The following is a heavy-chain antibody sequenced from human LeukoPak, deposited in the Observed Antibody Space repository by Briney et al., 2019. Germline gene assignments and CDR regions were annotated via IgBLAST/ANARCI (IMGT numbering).Heavy chain of an antibody. CDR1: GDSISSSSSY. CDR3: GRMISANFYFYYGMDV. J-gene: IGHJ6*02. Sequence: SETLSLTCTVSGDSISSSSSYWGWIRQPPRKGLEWIGTISYSGNTYYNPSLKSRVGTSVDTSKNQFSLKLSSVTAADTAVYYCGRMISANFYFYYGMDVWGQGTTVTVSS. V-gene: IGHV4-39*01. D-gene: IGHD4/OR15-4a*01. CDR2: ISYSGNT.